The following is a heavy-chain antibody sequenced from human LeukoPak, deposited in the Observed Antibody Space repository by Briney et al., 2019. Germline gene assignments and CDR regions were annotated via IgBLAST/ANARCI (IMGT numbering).Heavy chain of an antibody. Sequence: SETLSLTCTVSGYSISSGYYWGWIRQPPGKGLEWIGSIYHSGSTYYNPSLKSRVTISVDTSKNQFSLKLSSVTAADTAVYYCARSYNNRDWFDPWGQRTLVNVSS. CDR3: ARSYNNRDWFDP. V-gene: IGHV4-38-2*02. CDR1: GYSISSGYY. D-gene: IGHD3-10*01. J-gene: IGHJ5*02. CDR2: IYHSGST.